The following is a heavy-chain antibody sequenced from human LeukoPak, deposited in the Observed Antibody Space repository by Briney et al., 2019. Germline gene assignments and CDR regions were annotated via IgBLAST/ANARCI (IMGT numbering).Heavy chain of an antibody. CDR2: IYSGGDT. Sequence: AGSLRLSCAASGVTVSNNYMRWVRQAPGKGPEWVSLIYSGGDTFYADAVKGRFTISRDGSKNTLYLQMNRLRAEDTAVYYCARDPPAEAINTYAWGQGTLVTVSS. J-gene: IGHJ5*02. CDR1: GVTVSNNY. CDR3: ARDPPAEAINTYA. D-gene: IGHD6-13*01. V-gene: IGHV3-66*01.